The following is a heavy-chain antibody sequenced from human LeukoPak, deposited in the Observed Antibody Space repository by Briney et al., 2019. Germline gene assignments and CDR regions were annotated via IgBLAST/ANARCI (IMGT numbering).Heavy chain of an antibody. Sequence: GGSLRLSCAASGFTFSSYAMHWVRQAPGKGLEWVSAISGSGGSTYYADSVKGRFTISRDNSKNTLYLQMNSLRAEDTAVYYCAKDDRIQARRYSYNYWGQGTLVTVSS. V-gene: IGHV3-23*01. CDR3: AKDDRIQARRYSYNY. CDR1: GFTFSSYA. CDR2: ISGSGGST. D-gene: IGHD5-18*01. J-gene: IGHJ4*02.